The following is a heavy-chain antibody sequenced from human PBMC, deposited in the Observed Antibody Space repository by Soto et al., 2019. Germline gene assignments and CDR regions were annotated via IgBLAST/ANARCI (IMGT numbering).Heavy chain of an antibody. J-gene: IGHJ4*02. CDR2: IIPIFGTA. Sequence: GASVKVSCKASGCTFSSYAISWVRQAPGQGLEWMGGIIPIFGTANYAQKFQGRVTITADKSTSTAYMELSSLRSEDTAVYYCARGRRSSSSSYPFDYWGQGTLVTVSS. V-gene: IGHV1-69*06. CDR3: ARGRRSSSSSYPFDY. CDR1: GCTFSSYA. D-gene: IGHD6-6*01.